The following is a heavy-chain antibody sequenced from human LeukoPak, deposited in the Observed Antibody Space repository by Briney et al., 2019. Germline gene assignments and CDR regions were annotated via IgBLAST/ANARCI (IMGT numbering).Heavy chain of an antibody. CDR1: GSIFNTYA. J-gene: IGHJ4*02. CDR2: ISGGGDYI. V-gene: IGHV3-23*01. Sequence: GGSLRLSCAASGSIFNTYAINWVRQAPGKGLEWVSAISGGGDYIYYAHSVKGRFSLSRDNSKNTLYLQMNSLSADDTAVYYCARKLLYYDRSGPSFDYWGQGTLVTVSS. CDR3: ARKLLYYDRSGPSFDY. D-gene: IGHD3-22*01.